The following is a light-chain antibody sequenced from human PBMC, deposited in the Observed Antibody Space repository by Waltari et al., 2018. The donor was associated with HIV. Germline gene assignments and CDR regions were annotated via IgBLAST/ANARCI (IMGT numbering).Light chain of an antibody. CDR2: EAS. Sequence: QSALTPPPSVSGSPGQSVTISCPGTRSDVGSYNRVSWYQQPPGTAPKVMIYEASNRPSGVPVRFSGSKSGNTASLTISGLQAEDEADYYCSSYTSSSTWVFGVGTKLTVL. V-gene: IGLV2-18*02. J-gene: IGLJ2*01. CDR3: SSYTSSSTWV. CDR1: RSDVGSYNR.